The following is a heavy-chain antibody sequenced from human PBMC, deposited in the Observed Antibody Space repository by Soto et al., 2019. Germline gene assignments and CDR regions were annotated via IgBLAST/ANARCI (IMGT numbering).Heavy chain of an antibody. D-gene: IGHD3-22*01. CDR2: ISYDGSNK. CDR3: YGNYYDSSGSHWFDP. J-gene: IGHJ5*02. CDR1: GFTFSSYG. V-gene: IGHV3-30*03. Sequence: GGSLRLSCAASGFTFSSYGMHWVRQAPGKGLEWVAVISYDGSNKYYADSVKGRFTISRDNSKNTLYLQMNSLRAEDTAVYYCYGNYYDSSGSHWFDPWGQGTLVTVS.